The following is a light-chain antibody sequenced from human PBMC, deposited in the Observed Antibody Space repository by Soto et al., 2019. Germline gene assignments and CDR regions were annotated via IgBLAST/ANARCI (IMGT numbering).Light chain of an antibody. V-gene: IGLV2-14*03. J-gene: IGLJ1*01. CDR3: SSYTSSSTLV. CDR2: DVS. CDR1: SSDVGGYNS. Sequence: QSVLTQPASVSGSPGQSIAISCPGTSSDVGGYNSVSWYQHHPGKAPKLMIYDVSYRPSGVSDRFSGSKSGNTASLTISGLQAEDEADYYCSSYTSSSTLVFGTGTKVTGL.